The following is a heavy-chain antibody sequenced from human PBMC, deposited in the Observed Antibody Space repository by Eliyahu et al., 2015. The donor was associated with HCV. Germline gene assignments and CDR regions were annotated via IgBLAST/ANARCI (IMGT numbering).Heavy chain of an antibody. CDR3: ARGSYFYHY. Sequence: EVQLVESGGGLAQPGGSLRLXCVXXGFTFSSYEMNWVRQAPGKGLEWVSKISSGGTSTNYVDSVRGRFTVYRDNAKKSLYLQMHGLRVEDTAIYYCARGSYFYHYWGQGILVTVSS. D-gene: IGHD3-10*01. J-gene: IGHJ4*02. V-gene: IGHV3-48*03. CDR1: GFTFSSYE. CDR2: ISSGGTST.